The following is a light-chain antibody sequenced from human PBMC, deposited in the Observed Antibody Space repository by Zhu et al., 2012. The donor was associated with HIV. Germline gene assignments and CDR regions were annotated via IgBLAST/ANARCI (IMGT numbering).Light chain of an antibody. J-gene: IGKJ5*01. CDR1: QSIANY. V-gene: IGKV1-9*01. CDR2: TAS. Sequence: DIQLTQSPSFLSASVEDRVTITCRASQSIANYLAWYQQKPGKAPKLLIYTASTLQTGVPSRFSGSRSGTEFTLTINSLQPEDFATYYCQKLNSYPLTFGQGTRLEIK. CDR3: QKLNSYPLT.